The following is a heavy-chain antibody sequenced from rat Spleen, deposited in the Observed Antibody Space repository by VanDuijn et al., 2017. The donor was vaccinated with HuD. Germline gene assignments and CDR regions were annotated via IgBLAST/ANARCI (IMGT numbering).Heavy chain of an antibody. CDR2: MRYDGDT. CDR3: GRRGYGGYIDD. D-gene: IGHD1-11*01. J-gene: IGHJ2*01. V-gene: IGHV2-47*01. CDR1: GLSLTSNS. Sequence: QVQLKESGPGLVQPSQTLSLTCTVSGLSLTSNSVSWIRQPPGKGLEWMGRMRYDGDTYYNSALKSRLSISRDTSKSQVFLKMSSLQTEDTAIYCCGRRGYGGYIDDWGQGVMVTVSS.